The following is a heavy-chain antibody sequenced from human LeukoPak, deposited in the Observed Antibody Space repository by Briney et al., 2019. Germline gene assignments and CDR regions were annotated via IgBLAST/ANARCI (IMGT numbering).Heavy chain of an antibody. CDR3: ASEYGEMATKIDY. V-gene: IGHV3-21*01. J-gene: IGHJ4*02. CDR2: ISSSSSYI. CDR1: GFTFSSYS. Sequence: GGSLRLSCAASGFTFSSYSMNWVRQAPGKGLEWVSSISSSSSYIYYADSVKGRFTISRDNAKNSLYLQMNSLRAEDTAVYYCASEYGEMATKIDYWGQGTLVTVSS. D-gene: IGHD5-24*01.